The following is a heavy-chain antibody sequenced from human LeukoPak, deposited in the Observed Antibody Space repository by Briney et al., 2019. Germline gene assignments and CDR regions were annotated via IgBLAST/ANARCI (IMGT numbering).Heavy chain of an antibody. CDR1: GYTLTSYY. D-gene: IGHD1-26*01. V-gene: IGHV1-46*01. CDR3: ARASSSRGSYSRRGEDYFDY. CDR2: INPSAGST. Sequence: GASVKVSCKASGYTLTSYYMHWVRQAPGPGLEWMGIINPSAGSTSYAQRFQGRVTMTRDTSSSTVYMELSSLRFEDTAIYYCARASSSRGSYSRRGEDYFDYWGQGTLVTVSS. J-gene: IGHJ4*02.